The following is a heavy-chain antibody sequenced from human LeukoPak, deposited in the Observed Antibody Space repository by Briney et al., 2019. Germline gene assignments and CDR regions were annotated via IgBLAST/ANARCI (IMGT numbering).Heavy chain of an antibody. CDR3: ASHSSSWTTREYYFDY. CDR2: ISNDGKTA. Sequence: QSGGSLRLPCAASGFTFSTYAMHWVRQAPGKGLEWVAIISNDGKTAYYADSVKGRFTVSRDNSKTTVFLQMNSLRVEDAAVYYCASHSSSWTTREYYFDYWGQGTLVTVSS. D-gene: IGHD6-13*01. CDR1: GFTFSTYA. V-gene: IGHV3-30*04. J-gene: IGHJ4*02.